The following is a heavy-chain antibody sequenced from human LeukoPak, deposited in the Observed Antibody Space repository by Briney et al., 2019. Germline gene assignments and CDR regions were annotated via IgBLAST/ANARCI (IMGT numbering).Heavy chain of an antibody. D-gene: IGHD3-9*01. CDR3: ARDGGDYDILTGYYYYYYYYMDV. V-gene: IGHV3-7*01. Sequence: GGSLRLSCAASGFTFSSYWMSWVRQAPGKGLEWVANIKQDGSEKYYVDSVKGRFTISRDNAKNSLYLQMNSLRAEDTAVYYCARDGGDYDILTGYYYYYYYYMDVWGKGTTVTVSS. CDR2: IKQDGSEK. J-gene: IGHJ6*03. CDR1: GFTFSSYW.